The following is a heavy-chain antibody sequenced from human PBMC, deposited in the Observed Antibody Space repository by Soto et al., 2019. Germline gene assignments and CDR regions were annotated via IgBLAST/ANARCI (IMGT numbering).Heavy chain of an antibody. D-gene: IGHD4-17*01. J-gene: IGHJ3*02. Sequence: PSQTLSLTCAISGDSVSNNSTAWNWIRQSPSRGLEWLGRTYYRSKWYNDYAVSVKSRIIINPDTSKNQSSLQLNSVTPEDSAVYYCARERYGDYGRGTFDIWGRGTMVTVSS. CDR1: GDSVSNNSTA. CDR2: TYYRSKWYN. CDR3: ARERYGDYGRGTFDI. V-gene: IGHV6-1*01.